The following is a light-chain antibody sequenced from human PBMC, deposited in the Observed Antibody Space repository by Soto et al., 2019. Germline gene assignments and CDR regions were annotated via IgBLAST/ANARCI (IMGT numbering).Light chain of an antibody. J-gene: IGLJ1*01. CDR1: SSDIGYYNY. Sequence: QSALTQPASVSGSPGQSITISCTGTSSDIGYYNYVSWYQQHPGKAPKLIIYEVSNRPSGVSNRFSGSKSGNTASLTIPGLQAEDEADYYCTSYTLTSTLHVFGTGTKVTVL. CDR3: TSYTLTSTLHV. V-gene: IGLV2-14*01. CDR2: EVS.